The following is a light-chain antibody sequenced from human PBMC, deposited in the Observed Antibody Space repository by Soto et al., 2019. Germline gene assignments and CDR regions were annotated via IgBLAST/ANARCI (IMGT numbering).Light chain of an antibody. CDR3: QQYNDWPPIT. CDR1: QTISSW. Sequence: DIQMTQSPSTLSGSVGDRVTVTCRASQTISSWLAWYQQKPGKAPKLLIYKASTLKSGVPSRFSGSGSGTDFILTISSLQSEDFAVYYCQQYNDWPPITFGQGTRLEI. CDR2: KAS. V-gene: IGKV1-5*03. J-gene: IGKJ5*01.